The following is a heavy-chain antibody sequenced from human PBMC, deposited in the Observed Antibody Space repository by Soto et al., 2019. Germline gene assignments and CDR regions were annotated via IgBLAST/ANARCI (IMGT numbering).Heavy chain of an antibody. Sequence: QVQLVESGGGVVQPGRSLRLSCAASGFTFSSYAMHWVRQAPGKGLEWVAVISYDGSNKYYADSVKGRFTISRDNSKNTLYLQMNSPRAEDTAVYYCARAPSYDYVWGSYRRNYFDYWGQGTLVTVSS. CDR2: ISYDGSNK. D-gene: IGHD3-16*02. V-gene: IGHV3-30-3*01. CDR3: ARAPSYDYVWGSYRRNYFDY. CDR1: GFTFSSYA. J-gene: IGHJ4*02.